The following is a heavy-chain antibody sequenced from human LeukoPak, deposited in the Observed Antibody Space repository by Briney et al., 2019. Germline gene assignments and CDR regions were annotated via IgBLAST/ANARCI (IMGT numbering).Heavy chain of an antibody. CDR1: GFTFSSYA. V-gene: IGHV3-23*01. CDR3: AKDEGSFYDSSGYYSNWFDP. Sequence: PGGSLRLSCAASGFTFSSYAMSWVRQAPGKGLEWVSAISGSGGSTYYADSVKGRFTISRDNSKNTLYLQMNSLRAEDTAVYYCAKDEGSFYDSSGYYSNWFDPWGQGTLVTVSS. D-gene: IGHD3-22*01. CDR2: ISGSGGST. J-gene: IGHJ5*02.